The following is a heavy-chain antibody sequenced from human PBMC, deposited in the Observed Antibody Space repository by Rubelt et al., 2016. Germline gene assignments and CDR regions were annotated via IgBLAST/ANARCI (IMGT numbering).Heavy chain of an antibody. D-gene: IGHD5-12*01. J-gene: IGHJ4*02. CDR3: ARDLGRSGYASCSDY. CDR2: IYYSGST. CDR1: GGSISSNNW. Sequence: GGSISSNNWWTWLRQPPGKGLEWIGSIYYSGSTTYNPSLKSRVTVSVDTSKNQFSLKLSSVTAADTAVYYCARDLGRSGYASCSDYWGRGTLVTVSS. V-gene: IGHV4-4*02.